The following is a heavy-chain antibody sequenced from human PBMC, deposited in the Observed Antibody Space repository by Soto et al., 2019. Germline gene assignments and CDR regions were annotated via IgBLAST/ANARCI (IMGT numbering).Heavy chain of an antibody. CDR3: ARDRGEYTRSWFWYFSH. Sequence: ELQESGPGLVKPSETLSLTCSVSGASISSFNWNWVLQPAGKGPEWVGRLNIAGTINYNPSLKSRITMSMDTSKNQISLHLRSVTAADTAIYYCARDRGEYTRSWFWYFSHWGHGTLVTVSS. D-gene: IGHD2-2*02. CDR2: LNIAGTI. V-gene: IGHV4-4*07. CDR1: GASISSFN. J-gene: IGHJ2*01.